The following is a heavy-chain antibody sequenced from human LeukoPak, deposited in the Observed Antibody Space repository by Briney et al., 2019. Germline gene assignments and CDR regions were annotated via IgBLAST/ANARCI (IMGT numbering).Heavy chain of an antibody. V-gene: IGHV4-59*01. J-gene: IGHJ5*02. CDR2: IYYSGST. CDR3: ARDPSGIAAAGISGFDP. D-gene: IGHD6-13*01. CDR1: GVSIRSYY. Sequence: PSETLSLTCNVSGVSIRSYYWSWIRQPPGKGLEWIGYIYYSGSTNYNPSLKSRVTISVDTSKNQFSLKLSSVTAADTAVYYCARDPSGIAAAGISGFDPWGQGTLVTVSS.